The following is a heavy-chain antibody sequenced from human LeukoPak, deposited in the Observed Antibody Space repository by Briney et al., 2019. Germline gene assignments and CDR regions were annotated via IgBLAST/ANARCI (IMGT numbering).Heavy chain of an antibody. J-gene: IGHJ4*02. CDR2: ISSNGGST. CDR1: GFTFSSYA. V-gene: IGHV3-64*01. CDR3: ARGGCSSTSCPNDY. D-gene: IGHD2-2*01. Sequence: PGGSLRLSCAASGFTFSSYAMHWVRQAPAKGLEYVSAISSNGGSTYYANSVKGRFTISRDNSKSTLYLQMGSLRAEDMAVYYCARGGCSSTSCPNDYWGQGTLVTVSS.